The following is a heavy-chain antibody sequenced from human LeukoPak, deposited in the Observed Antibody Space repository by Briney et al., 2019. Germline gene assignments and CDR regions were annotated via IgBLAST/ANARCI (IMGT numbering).Heavy chain of an antibody. V-gene: IGHV3-23*01. J-gene: IGHJ4*02. CDR3: ARGAYNWNDHYYFDY. CDR1: GFTFSSYA. CDR2: ISGSGGST. Sequence: PGGPLRLSCAPSGFTFSSYAMSWVRQAPGKGLEWVSAISGSGGSTYYADSVKGRFTISRDSAKISVFLQMNSLRAEDTAVYYCARGAYNWNDHYYFDYWGQGTLVTVSS. D-gene: IGHD1-1*01.